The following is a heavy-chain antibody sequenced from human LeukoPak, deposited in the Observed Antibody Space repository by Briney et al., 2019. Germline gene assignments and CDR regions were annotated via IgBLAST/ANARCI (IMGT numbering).Heavy chain of an antibody. CDR1: GYTFTGYY. CDR3: ARGNYDFWSGYYPLTYYYYYGMDV. J-gene: IGHJ6*02. V-gene: IGHV1-8*02. Sequence: ASVKVSCKASGYTFTGYYMHWVRQAPGQGLEWMGWINPNSGNTGYAQKFQGRVTMTRNTSISTAYMELSSLRSEDTAVYYCARGNYDFWSGYYPLTYYYYYGMDVWGQGTTVTVSS. CDR2: INPNSGNT. D-gene: IGHD3-3*01.